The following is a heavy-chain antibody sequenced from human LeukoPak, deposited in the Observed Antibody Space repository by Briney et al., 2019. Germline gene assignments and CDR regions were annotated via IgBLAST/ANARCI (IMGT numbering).Heavy chain of an antibody. D-gene: IGHD4-17*01. CDR1: GYSISSGYY. V-gene: IGHV4-38-2*02. J-gene: IGHJ4*02. Sequence: PSETLSLTCTVSGYSISSGYYWGWIRQPPGKGLGWIGSIYHSGSTYYNPSLKSRVTISVDTSKNQFSLKLSSVTAADTAVYYCARYGRGDYGDPSTFDYWGQGTLVTVSS. CDR3: ARYGRGDYGDPSTFDY. CDR2: IYHSGST.